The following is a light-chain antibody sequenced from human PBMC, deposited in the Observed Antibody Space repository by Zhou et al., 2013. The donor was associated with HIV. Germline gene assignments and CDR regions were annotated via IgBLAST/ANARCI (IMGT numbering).Light chain of an antibody. Sequence: EIVMTQSPGTLSVSPGERATLSCRASQSVGTNLAWYQQKTGQAPRLLIYGAFSRATGIPARFSGSGSGTEFTLTISSLQSEDFAVYYCQQYNNWPPLTFGEDQGGDQT. CDR2: GAF. V-gene: IGKV3-15*01. CDR1: QSVGTN. CDR3: QQYNNWPPLT. J-gene: IGKJ4*01.